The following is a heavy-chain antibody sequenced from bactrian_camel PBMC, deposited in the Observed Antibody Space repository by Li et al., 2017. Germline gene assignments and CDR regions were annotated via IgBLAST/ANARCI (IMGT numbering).Heavy chain of an antibody. Sequence: HVQLVESGGGSVQAGGSLRLSCKTSGHTEGAALDTYCMAWFRQAPGKEREGVAAVDKSGSPTYTYSVKGRFTISRDNAKNTLTLQMNSLKPEDTAMYYCAARGPYCYTKLSVRDFTYWGQGTQVTVS. CDR3: AARGPYCYTKLSVRDFTY. J-gene: IGHJ6*01. D-gene: IGHD2*01. CDR2: VDKSGSP. CDR1: GHTEGAALDTYC. V-gene: IGHV3S55*01.